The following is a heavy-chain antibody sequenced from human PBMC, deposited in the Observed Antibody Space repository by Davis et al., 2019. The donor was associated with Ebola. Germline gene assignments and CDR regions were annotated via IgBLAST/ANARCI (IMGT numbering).Heavy chain of an antibody. J-gene: IGHJ6*02. Sequence: PSETLSLTCTVSGASITSNNWSWIRQPPGKGLEWIGYIYNVGSTDYNPSLESRVTISFDTSKSQLSLKLTSVTAADTGVYYWAKFTSHWLWSPYGLDVWGRGTTVSVSS. CDR1: GASITSNN. D-gene: IGHD3-3*01. V-gene: IGHV4-59*13. CDR3: AKFTSHWLWSPYGLDV. CDR2: IYNVGST.